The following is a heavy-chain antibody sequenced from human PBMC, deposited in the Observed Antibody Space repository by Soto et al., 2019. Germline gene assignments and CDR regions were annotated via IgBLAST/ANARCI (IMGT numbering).Heavy chain of an antibody. V-gene: IGHV4-31*03. Sequence: PPETLSLTCTVSGGSITTGGSYWGWIRQHAGKGLEWIGNIYHSGNTYYNPSLKSRLTISVDTSKNHFSLMVDSVTAADTAVYYXARARFQVLYGKPYFDSWGQGTLVTVSS. CDR2: IYHSGNT. J-gene: IGHJ4*02. D-gene: IGHD2-2*02. CDR1: GGSITTGGSY. CDR3: ARARFQVLYGKPYFDS.